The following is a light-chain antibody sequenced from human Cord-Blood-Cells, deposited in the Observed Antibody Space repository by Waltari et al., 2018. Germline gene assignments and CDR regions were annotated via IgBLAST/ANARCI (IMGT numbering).Light chain of an antibody. CDR3: CSYAGSSTLV. CDR1: SSDVGSYNL. J-gene: IGLJ3*02. CDR2: EGS. Sequence: QSALTHPASVSGSPGQTITISCTGTSSDVGSYNLVCWYQQHPGKAPKLMIYEGSKRSSGVSNRFSGSKSGNTASLTISGLQAEDEADYYCCSYAGSSTLVFGGGTKLTVL. V-gene: IGLV2-23*01.